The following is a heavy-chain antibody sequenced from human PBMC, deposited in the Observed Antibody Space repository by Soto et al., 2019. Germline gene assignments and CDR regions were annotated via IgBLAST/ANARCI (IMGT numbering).Heavy chain of an antibody. D-gene: IGHD3-22*01. V-gene: IGHV4-59*01. J-gene: IGHJ6*02. CDR1: GGSISSYY. CDR3: ARDSAYYYDSSGSGMDV. Sequence: TLSLTCTVSGGSISSYYWSWIRQPPGKGLEWIGYIYYSGSTNYNPSLKSRVTISVDTSKNQFSLKLSSVTAADTAVYYCARDSAYYYDSSGSGMDVWGQGTTVTVSS. CDR2: IYYSGST.